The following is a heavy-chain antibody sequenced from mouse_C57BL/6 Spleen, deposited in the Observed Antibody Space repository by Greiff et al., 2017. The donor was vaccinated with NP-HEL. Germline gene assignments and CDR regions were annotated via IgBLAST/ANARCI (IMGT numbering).Heavy chain of an antibody. V-gene: IGHV5-9-1*02. CDR1: GFTFSSYA. J-gene: IGHJ2*01. CDR3: TRADYYGSFDY. CDR2: ISSGGDYI. Sequence: EVKLQESGEGLVKPGGSLKLSCAASGFTFSSYAMSWVRQTPEKRLEWVAYISSGGDYIYYADTVKGRFTISRDNARNTLYLQMSSLKSEDTAMYYCTRADYYGSFDYWGQGTTLTVSS. D-gene: IGHD1-1*01.